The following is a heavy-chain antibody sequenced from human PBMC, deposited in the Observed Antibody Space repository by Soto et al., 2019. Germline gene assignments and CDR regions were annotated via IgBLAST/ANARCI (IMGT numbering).Heavy chain of an antibody. J-gene: IGHJ3*02. D-gene: IGHD5-12*01. Sequence: SETLSLTCTVSGGSVSSSSYYWGWVRQPPGKGLEWIGSVYYSGSTYYNPSLESRVTISVDKSKNQFSLKLSSVTAADTAVYYCARELSSGYSGYDYDAFDIWGQGTMVTVSS. CDR3: ARELSSGYSGYDYDAFDI. CDR1: GGSVSSSSYY. CDR2: VYYSGST. V-gene: IGHV4-39*02.